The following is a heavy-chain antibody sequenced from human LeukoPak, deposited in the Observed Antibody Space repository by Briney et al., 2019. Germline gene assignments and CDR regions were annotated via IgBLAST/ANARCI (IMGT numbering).Heavy chain of an antibody. CDR3: ASEKATAMRWFDP. V-gene: IGHV3-48*04. D-gene: IGHD5-12*01. CDR1: GFTFSSNF. CDR2: ISSSGSTI. Sequence: GGSLRLSCAASGFTFSSNFMSWVRQAPGEGLEWVSYISSSGSTIYYADSVKGRFTISRDNAKNSLYLQMNSLRAEDTAVYYCASEKATAMRWFDPWGQGTLVTVSS. J-gene: IGHJ5*02.